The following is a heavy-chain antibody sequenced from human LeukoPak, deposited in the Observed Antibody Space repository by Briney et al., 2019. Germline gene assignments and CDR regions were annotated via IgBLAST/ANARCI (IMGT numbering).Heavy chain of an antibody. V-gene: IGHV1-2*02. Sequence: ASVKVSCKASGYTFTGYYMHWVRQAPGQWLEWMGWINPNSGGTNYAQKFQGRVTMTRDTSISTAYMELSRLRSDDTAVYYCARELLWFGEDFDYWGQGTLVTVSS. D-gene: IGHD3-10*01. J-gene: IGHJ4*02. CDR3: ARELLWFGEDFDY. CDR2: INPNSGGT. CDR1: GYTFTGYY.